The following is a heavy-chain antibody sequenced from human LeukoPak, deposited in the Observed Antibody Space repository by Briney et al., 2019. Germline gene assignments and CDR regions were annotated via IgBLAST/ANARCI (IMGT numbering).Heavy chain of an antibody. CDR2: XNPKXGXT. J-gene: IGHJ4*02. D-gene: IGHD4-11*01. Sequence: GASVKVSCKASGYTXTNYGIXWVXXXPGXXXXXXGWXNPKXGXTNXAQKFQGRVTMTTDTSTRTAYMELRSLRSDDTAVYFCSREITTGNFDYWGQGTLVTVSS. CDR1: GYTXTNYG. CDR3: SREITTGNFDY. V-gene: IGHV1-18*01.